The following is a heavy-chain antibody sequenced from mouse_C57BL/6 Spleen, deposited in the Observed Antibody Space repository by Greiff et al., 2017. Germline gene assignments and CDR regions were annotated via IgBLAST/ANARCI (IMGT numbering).Heavy chain of an antibody. CDR1: GFTFSDFY. J-gene: IGHJ4*01. Sequence: EVMLVESGGGLVQSGRSLRLSCATSGFTFSDFYMEWVRQAPGKGLEWIAASRNKANDYTTEYSASVKGRFIVSRDTSQSILYLQMNALRAEDTAICYCANDAGGNYYALDYWGQGTSVTVSS. CDR3: ANDAGGNYYALDY. CDR2: SRNKANDYTT. V-gene: IGHV7-1*01. D-gene: IGHD2-1*01.